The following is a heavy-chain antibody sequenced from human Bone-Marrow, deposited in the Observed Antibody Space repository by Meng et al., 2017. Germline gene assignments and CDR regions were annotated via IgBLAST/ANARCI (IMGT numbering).Heavy chain of an antibody. V-gene: IGHV3-23*01. CDR2: ISGSGGST. CDR3: AKWGVDY. J-gene: IGHJ4*02. D-gene: IGHD3-16*01. Sequence: GESLKISCAASGFTFSSYSMNWVRQAPGKGLEWVSAISGSGGSTYYADSVKGRFTISRDNSKNTLYLQMNSLRAEDTAVYYCAKWGVDYWGQGTLVTVSS. CDR1: GFTFSSYS.